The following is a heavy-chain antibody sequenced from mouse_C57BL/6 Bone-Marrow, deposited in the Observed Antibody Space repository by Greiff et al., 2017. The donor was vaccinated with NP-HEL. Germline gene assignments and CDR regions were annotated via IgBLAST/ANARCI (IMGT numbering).Heavy chain of an antibody. Sequence: EVKLVESGPGLVKPSQSLSLTCSVTGYSITSGYYWNWIRQFPGNKLEWMGYISYDGSNNYNPSLKNRISITRDTSKNQFFLKLNSVTTEDTATYYCARAEFAYWGQGTLVTVSA. CDR1: GYSITSGYY. V-gene: IGHV3-6*01. CDR2: ISYDGSN. CDR3: ARAEFAY. J-gene: IGHJ3*01.